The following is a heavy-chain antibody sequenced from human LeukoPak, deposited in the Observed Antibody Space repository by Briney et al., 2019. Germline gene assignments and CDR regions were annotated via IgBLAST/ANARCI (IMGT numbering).Heavy chain of an antibody. CDR1: GYTFTGYY. Sequence: ASVKVSCKASGYTFTGYYMHWVRQAPGQGLEWMGWINPNSGGTNYAQKFQGRVTMTRDTSISTAYMELSRLRSDDTAVYYCANYCSGGSCYSGNAFDISGQGTMVTVSS. D-gene: IGHD2-15*01. J-gene: IGHJ3*02. CDR3: ANYCSGGSCYSGNAFDI. CDR2: INPNSGGT. V-gene: IGHV1-2*02.